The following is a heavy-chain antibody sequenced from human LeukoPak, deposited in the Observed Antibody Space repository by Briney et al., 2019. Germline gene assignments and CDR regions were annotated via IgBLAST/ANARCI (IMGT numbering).Heavy chain of an antibody. J-gene: IGHJ4*02. Sequence: PGGSLRLSCAASGFTFSSYAMHWVRQAPGKGLEWVAVISYDGSNKYYADSVKGRFTISRDNSKNTLYLQMNSLRAEDTVVYYCGQGIDYWGQGTLVTVSS. V-gene: IGHV3-30*01. CDR2: ISYDGSNK. CDR3: GQGIDY. CDR1: GFTFSSYA.